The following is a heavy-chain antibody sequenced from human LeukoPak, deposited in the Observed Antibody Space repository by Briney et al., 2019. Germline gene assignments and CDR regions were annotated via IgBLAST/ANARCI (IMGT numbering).Heavy chain of an antibody. CDR3: ARVREATIAPFFDY. V-gene: IGHV4-31*03. Sequence: KPSETLSLTCTVSGDSISSGDYYWTWIRQHPGKGLEWIGCIYYSGSTYYNLSLKSRVIISADTSKNHFSLKLSSVTAADTGVYYCARVREATIAPFFDYWGQGILVTVSS. CDR1: GDSISSGDYY. CDR2: IYYSGST. J-gene: IGHJ4*02. D-gene: IGHD6-13*01.